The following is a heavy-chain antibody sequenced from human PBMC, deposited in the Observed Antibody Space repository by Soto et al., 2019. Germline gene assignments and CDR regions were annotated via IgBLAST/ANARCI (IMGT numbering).Heavy chain of an antibody. CDR3: AKDAHYYVSGDVQNYFDY. CDR1: GFTFSSYG. D-gene: IGHD3-10*01. CDR2: ISYDGSNK. Sequence: QVQLVESGGGVVQPGRSLRLSCAASGFTFSSYGMHWVRQAPGKGLEWVAVISYDGSNKYYADSVKGRFTISRDNSKNTLYLQRNSLRAEDTAVYYCAKDAHYYVSGDVQNYFDYWGQGTLVTVSS. V-gene: IGHV3-30*18. J-gene: IGHJ4*02.